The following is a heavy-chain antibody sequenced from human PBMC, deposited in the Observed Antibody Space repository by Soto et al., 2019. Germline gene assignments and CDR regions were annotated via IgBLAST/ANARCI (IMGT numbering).Heavy chain of an antibody. CDR3: ARARYCTNGVCSRYNWFDP. CDR1: GFTFSSYA. V-gene: IGHV3-30-3*01. J-gene: IGHJ5*02. D-gene: IGHD2-8*01. CDR2: ISYDGSNK. Sequence: GSLRLSCAASGFTFSSYAMHWVRQAPGKGLEWVAVISYDGSNKYYADSVKGRFTISRDNSKNTLYLQMNSLRAEDTAVYYCARARYCTNGVCSRYNWFDPWGQGTLVTVSS.